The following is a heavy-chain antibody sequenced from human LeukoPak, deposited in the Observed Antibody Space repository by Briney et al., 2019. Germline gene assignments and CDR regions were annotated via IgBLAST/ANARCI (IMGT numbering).Heavy chain of an antibody. D-gene: IGHD3-10*01. Sequence: ASETLSLTCPVSGSSISNNALWGWIRQPPGKGLEWIGYIYHSGSTYYNPSLKSRVTMSADTSKNQFSLKLTSVTAVDTAVYYCARMVSGSGTYYFDSWGQGTLVTVSS. CDR2: IYHSGST. V-gene: IGHV4-28*01. CDR3: ARMVSGSGTYYFDS. J-gene: IGHJ4*02. CDR1: GSSISNNAL.